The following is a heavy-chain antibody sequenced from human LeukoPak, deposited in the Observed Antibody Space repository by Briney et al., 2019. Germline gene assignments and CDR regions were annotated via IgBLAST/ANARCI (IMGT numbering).Heavy chain of an antibody. J-gene: IGHJ5*02. D-gene: IGHD3-10*01. CDR2: ISSSGSTI. CDR3: ARDKVIQGRNWFDP. CDR1: GFTFSDYY. V-gene: IGHV3-11*04. Sequence: GGSLRLSCAASGFTFSDYYMSWIRQAPGKGLEWVSYISSSGSTIYYADSVKGRFTISRDNAKNSLYLQMNSLRAEDTAVYYCARDKVIQGRNWFDPWGQGTLVTVSS.